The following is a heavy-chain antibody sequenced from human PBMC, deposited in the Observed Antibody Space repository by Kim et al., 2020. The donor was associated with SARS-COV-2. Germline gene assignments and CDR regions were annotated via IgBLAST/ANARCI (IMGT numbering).Heavy chain of an antibody. D-gene: IGHD2-2*01. CDR3: ARGRCSSTSCYATLGQNWFDP. CDR2: TYYRSKWYN. CDR1: GDSVSSNSAA. V-gene: IGHV6-1*01. Sequence: SQTLSLTCAISGDSVSSNSAAWNWIRQSPSRGLEWLGRTYYRSKWYNDYAVSVKSRITINPDTSKNQFSLQLNSVTPEDTAVYYCARGRCSSTSCYATLGQNWFDPWGQGTLVTVSS. J-gene: IGHJ5*02.